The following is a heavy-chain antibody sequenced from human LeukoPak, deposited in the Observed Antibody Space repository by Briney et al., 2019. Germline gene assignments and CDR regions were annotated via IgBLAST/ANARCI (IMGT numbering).Heavy chain of an antibody. J-gene: IGHJ3*02. CDR1: GGPFSGYY. D-gene: IGHD4-11*01. CDR2: INHSGST. Sequence: SETLSLTCAVYGGPFSGYYWSWIRQPPGKGLEWIGEINHSGSTNYNPSLKSRVTVSVDTSKNQFSLKLSSVTAADTAVYYCARGRGGYSNYVWSAFDIWGQGTMVTVSS. CDR3: ARGRGGYSNYVWSAFDI. V-gene: IGHV4-34*01.